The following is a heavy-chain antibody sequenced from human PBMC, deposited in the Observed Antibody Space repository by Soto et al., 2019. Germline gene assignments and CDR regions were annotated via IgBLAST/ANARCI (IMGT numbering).Heavy chain of an antibody. J-gene: IGHJ3*02. V-gene: IGHV1-69*13. D-gene: IGHD3-3*01. CDR3: ARQHDFWFVYPPRRYAFYI. CDR1: GGTFSSYA. CDR2: IIPIFGTA. Sequence: ASVKVSCKASGGTFSSYAISWVRQAPGQGLGWMGGIIPIFGTANYAQKFQGRVTITADESTSTAYMELSSLRSEDTAVYYCARQHDFWFVYPPRRYAFYICGQGTIVTVS.